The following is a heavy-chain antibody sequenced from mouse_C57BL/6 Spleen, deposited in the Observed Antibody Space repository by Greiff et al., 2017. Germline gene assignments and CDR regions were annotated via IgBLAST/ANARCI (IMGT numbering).Heavy chain of an antibody. Sequence: QVQLQQPGAELVKPGASVKMSCKASGYTFTSYWITWVKQRPGQGLEWIGDIYPGSGSTNYNEKFKSKATLTVDTSSSTAYMQLRSLTSEDSAVYYCARFPFYYGNAMDYWGQGTSVTVSS. V-gene: IGHV1-55*01. CDR1: GYTFTSYW. J-gene: IGHJ4*01. D-gene: IGHD2-1*01. CDR3: ARFPFYYGNAMDY. CDR2: IYPGSGST.